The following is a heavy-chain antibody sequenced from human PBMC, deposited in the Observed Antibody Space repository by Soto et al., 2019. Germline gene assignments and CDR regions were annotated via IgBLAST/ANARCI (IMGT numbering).Heavy chain of an antibody. CDR1: GFTFSSYA. D-gene: IGHD3-3*01. V-gene: IGHV3-33*08. CDR3: ARDQGIFGVVITGRTYGMDV. Sequence: GGSLRLSCAASGFTFSSYAMGWVRQGPGKGLEWVAVIWYDGSNKYYADSVKGRFTISRDNSKNTLYLQMNSLRAEDTAVYYCARDQGIFGVVITGRTYGMDVWGQGTTVTVSS. CDR2: IWYDGSNK. J-gene: IGHJ6*02.